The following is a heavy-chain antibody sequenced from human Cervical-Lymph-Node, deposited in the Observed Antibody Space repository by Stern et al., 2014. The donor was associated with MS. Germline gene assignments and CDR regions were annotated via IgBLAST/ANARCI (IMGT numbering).Heavy chain of an antibody. D-gene: IGHD1-1*01. CDR3: AREHNWNYFDL. CDR2: IYRGCRS. J-gene: IGHJ4*02. Sequence: QLQLQESGSGLVKPSQTLSLTCLVSGGSITSNGDSWSWIRQPPGKGLEWIGSIYRGCRSYYNPSLRSRLSMSVDQSKNQFSLRRTSVTAADTAVYFCAREHNWNYFDLWGQGTLVSVSP. V-gene: IGHV4-30-2*01. CDR1: GGSITSNGDS.